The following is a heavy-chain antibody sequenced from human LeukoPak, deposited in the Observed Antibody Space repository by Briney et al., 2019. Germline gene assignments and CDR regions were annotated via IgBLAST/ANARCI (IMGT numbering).Heavy chain of an antibody. J-gene: IGHJ5*02. V-gene: IGHV3-30*04. CDR1: GFTFSSYA. Sequence: GGSLRLSCAASGFTFSSYAMHWVRQASGKGLEWVAVISYDGSNKYYADSVKGRFTVSRDNSKNTLYLQMNSLRAEDTAVYYCARGPRAGRNWFDPWGQGTLVTVSS. D-gene: IGHD6-25*01. CDR2: ISYDGSNK. CDR3: ARGPRAGRNWFDP.